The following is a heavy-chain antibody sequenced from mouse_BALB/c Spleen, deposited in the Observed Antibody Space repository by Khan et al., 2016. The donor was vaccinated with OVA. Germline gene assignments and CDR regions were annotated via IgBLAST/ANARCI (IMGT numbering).Heavy chain of an antibody. D-gene: IGHD2-12*01. Sequence: EVELVESGGDLVKPGGSLKLSCAASGFTFSNYDMSWVRQTPDKRLGWVATISSAGSYTYYPDSVKGRFTFPRDNAKNTLYLPLVSLKSEYTAKYYCAGRCYDEAWFAYWGHGTLVTVSP. V-gene: IGHV5-6*01. CDR3: AGRCYDEAWFAY. CDR2: ISSAGSYT. J-gene: IGHJ3*01. CDR1: GFTFSNYD.